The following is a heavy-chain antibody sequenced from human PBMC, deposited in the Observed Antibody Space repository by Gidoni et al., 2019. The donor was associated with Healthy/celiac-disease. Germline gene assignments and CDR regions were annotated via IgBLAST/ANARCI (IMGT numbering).Heavy chain of an antibody. J-gene: IGHJ4*02. D-gene: IGHD3-10*01. CDR2: IWYDGSNK. V-gene: IGHV3-33*08. CDR1: GFPFSSYG. Sequence: VQLVESGGGVVQPGRSLRLSCAASGFPFSSYGLHWVRQAPGKGLEWVAVIWYDGSNKYYADSVKGRFTISRDNSKNTLYLQMNSLRAEDTAVYYCARESREVRGVIINLTFDYWGQGTLVTVSS. CDR3: ARESREVRGVIINLTFDY.